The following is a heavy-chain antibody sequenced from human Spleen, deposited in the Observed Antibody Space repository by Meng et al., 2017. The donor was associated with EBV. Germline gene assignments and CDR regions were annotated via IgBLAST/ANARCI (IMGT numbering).Heavy chain of an antibody. D-gene: IGHD6-19*01. V-gene: IGHV4-39*01. CDR2: VHYTGST. CDR3: ARPFPSWQSPRLDPFGA. CDR1: GAAIISFYD. J-gene: IGHJ5*02. Sequence: LQLRDAGPGQVHPLETLSLPGTVSGAAIISFYDWGWIRQPPGRGLEWIGSVHYTGSTYYSPSLKSRVTVSVDTSKNQFSLRLTSVTAADTAVYYCARPFPSWQSPRLDPFGAWGQGTLVTVSS.